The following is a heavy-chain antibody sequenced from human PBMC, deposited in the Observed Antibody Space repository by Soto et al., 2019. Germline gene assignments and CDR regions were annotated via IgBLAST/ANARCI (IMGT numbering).Heavy chain of an antibody. D-gene: IGHD2-2*01. CDR2: INHSGST. CDR1: GGSFSGYY. Sequence: SETLSLTCAVYGGSFSGYYWSWIRQPPGKGLEWIGEINHSGSTNYNPSLKSRVTISVDSSKNQFSLKLSSVTAADTAVYYCARDHGRSTYIFDYWGQGTLVTVSS. J-gene: IGHJ4*02. V-gene: IGHV4-34*01. CDR3: ARDHGRSTYIFDY.